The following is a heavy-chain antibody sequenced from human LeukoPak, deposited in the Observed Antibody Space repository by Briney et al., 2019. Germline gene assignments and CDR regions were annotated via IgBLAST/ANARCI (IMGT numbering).Heavy chain of an antibody. CDR2: ISAYNGDT. CDR1: GYTFTSYG. Sequence: ASVKVSCKASGYTFTSYGISWVRQAPGQGLEWMGWISAYNGDTNYAQKLQGRVTMTTDTSTSTAYMELRSLRSDDTAVYYCARDRRYCSGGSYFSRPTNWFDPWGQGTLVTVSS. J-gene: IGHJ5*02. V-gene: IGHV1-18*01. D-gene: IGHD2-15*01. CDR3: ARDRRYCSGGSYFSRPTNWFDP.